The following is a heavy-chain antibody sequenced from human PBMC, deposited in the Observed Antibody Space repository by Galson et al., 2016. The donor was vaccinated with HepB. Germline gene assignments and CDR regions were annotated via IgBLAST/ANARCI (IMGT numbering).Heavy chain of an antibody. V-gene: IGHV3-21*06. J-gene: IGHJ6*02. D-gene: IGHD6-19*01. CDR3: VRPKKKVGAHHWLQDYYYFGLDV. CDR2: INSRSNSI. Sequence: SLRLSCAASGFTFTDYTLNWVRQSPGKAPEWVSSINSRSNSIHYADSVKGRFTISRVNAKPSVFLQMNNLRVEDTATYYCVRPKKKVGAHHWLQDYYYFGLDVWGQGTTVTVS. CDR1: GFTFTDYT.